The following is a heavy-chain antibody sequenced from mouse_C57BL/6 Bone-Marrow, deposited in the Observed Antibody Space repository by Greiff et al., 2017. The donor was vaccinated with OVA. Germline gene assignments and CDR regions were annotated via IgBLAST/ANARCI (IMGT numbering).Heavy chain of an antibody. Sequence: VKLVESGAELARPGASVKLSCKASGYTFTSYGISWVKQRTGQGLEWIGEIYPSSGNTYYNEKFKGKATLTADKSSSTAYLELRSLTSEDSAVFFCARRGYAMDDWGQGTSVTVSS. CDR2: IYPSSGNT. CDR1: GYTFTSYG. V-gene: IGHV1-81*01. CDR3: ARRGYAMDD. J-gene: IGHJ4*01.